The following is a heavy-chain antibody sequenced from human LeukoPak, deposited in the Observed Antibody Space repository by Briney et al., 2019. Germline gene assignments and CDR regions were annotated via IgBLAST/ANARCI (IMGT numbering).Heavy chain of an antibody. Sequence: ASVKVSCKASGYTFTSYAMNWVRQAPGQGLEWMGWINTNTGNPTYAQGFTGRFVFSLDTSVSTAYLQISSLKAEDTAVYYCARAGGPFRWYDSTRSEWFEPWGQGTLVTVSS. CDR2: INTNTGNP. CDR3: ARAGGPFRWYDSTRSEWFEP. CDR1: GYTFTSYA. J-gene: IGHJ5*02. D-gene: IGHD3-22*01. V-gene: IGHV7-4-1*02.